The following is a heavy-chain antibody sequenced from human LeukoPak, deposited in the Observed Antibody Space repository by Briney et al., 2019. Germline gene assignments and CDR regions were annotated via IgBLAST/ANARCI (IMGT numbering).Heavy chain of an antibody. CDR1: GFTFSTYG. CDR2: ISYDGSGK. Sequence: GGPLRLSCVGSGFTFSTYGIHWVRQAPGKGLEWVAIISYDGSGKHYADSVKGRFAISRDNSKNTLYLQMNSLRPEDTAVYHCVRDFTGGSSAFDYWGQGTLVTVSS. D-gene: IGHD2-15*01. J-gene: IGHJ4*02. CDR3: VRDFTGGSSAFDY. V-gene: IGHV3-30*19.